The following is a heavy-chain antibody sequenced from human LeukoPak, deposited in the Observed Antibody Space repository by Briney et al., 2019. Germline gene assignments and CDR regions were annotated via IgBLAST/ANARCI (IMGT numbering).Heavy chain of an antibody. CDR1: GYTFTSYG. CDR2: ISAYNGNT. D-gene: IGHD4-23*01. Sequence: GASVKVSCKASGYTFTSYGISWVRQAPGQGLEWMGWISAYNGNTNYAQKLQGRVTMTTDTSTSTAYMELRSLRSDDTAVYYCARVSDYGGNSNWFDPWGQGTLVTVSS. J-gene: IGHJ5*02. CDR3: ARVSDYGGNSNWFDP. V-gene: IGHV1-18*01.